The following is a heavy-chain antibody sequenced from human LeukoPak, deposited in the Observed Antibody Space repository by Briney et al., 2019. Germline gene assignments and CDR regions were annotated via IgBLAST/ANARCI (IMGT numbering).Heavy chain of an antibody. V-gene: IGHV3-7*01. CDR2: IKQDGSEK. CDR1: GFIFSSYW. Sequence: GGSLRLSCEVSGFIFSSYWMSWVRQAPGKGPEWVAHIKQDGSEKDYVDSVKGRFTISRDNGKNSLYLQMNSLRAEDTAVYYCGRGSRVSDYWGQGTQVTVSS. J-gene: IGHJ4*02. D-gene: IGHD6-13*01. CDR3: GRGSRVSDY.